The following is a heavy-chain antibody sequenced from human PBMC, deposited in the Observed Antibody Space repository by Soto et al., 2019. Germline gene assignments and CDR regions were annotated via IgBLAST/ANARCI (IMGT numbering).Heavy chain of an antibody. CDR1: GYPFTTYH. D-gene: IGHD3-10*01. Sequence: ASVKVSCKASGYPFTTYHLHWVRQAPGQGLEWMGIVYVTSTGTRSAQKFQGRLTMTRDRSTSTVYMELSSLRSEDTAVYYCARPEGYGSGSYYFDSWGQGTLVTVSS. CDR3: ARPEGYGSGSYYFDS. CDR2: VYVTSTGT. V-gene: IGHV1-46*01. J-gene: IGHJ4*02.